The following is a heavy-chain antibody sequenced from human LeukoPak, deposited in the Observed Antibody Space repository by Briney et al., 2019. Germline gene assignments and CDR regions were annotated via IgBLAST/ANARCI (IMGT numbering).Heavy chain of an antibody. Sequence: GGSLRLSCAASGFTFDDYAMHWVRQAPGKGLEWVSGISWNSGSIGYADSEKGRFTISRDNAKNSLYLQMNSLRAEDTALYYCAKVNIWELLGEYYFDYWGQGTLVTVSS. D-gene: IGHD1-26*01. J-gene: IGHJ4*02. V-gene: IGHV3-9*01. CDR2: ISWNSGSI. CDR3: AKVNIWELLGEYYFDY. CDR1: GFTFDDYA.